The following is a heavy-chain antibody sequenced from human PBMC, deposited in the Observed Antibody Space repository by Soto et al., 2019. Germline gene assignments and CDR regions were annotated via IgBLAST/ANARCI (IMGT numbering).Heavy chain of an antibody. CDR3: ARARITGTTAYYYYYYMDV. D-gene: IGHD1-7*01. V-gene: IGHV3-21*01. J-gene: IGHJ6*03. Sequence: EVQLVESGGGLVKPGGSLRLSCAASGFTFSSYSMNWVRQAPGKGLEWVSSISSSSSYIYYVDSVKGRFTISRDNAKNSLYLQMNSLRAEDTAVYYCARARITGTTAYYYYYYMDVWGKGTTVTVSS. CDR1: GFTFSSYS. CDR2: ISSSSSYI.